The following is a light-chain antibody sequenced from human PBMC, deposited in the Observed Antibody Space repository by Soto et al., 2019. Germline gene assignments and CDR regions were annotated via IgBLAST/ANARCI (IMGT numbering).Light chain of an antibody. CDR2: GAS. V-gene: IGKV3-20*01. J-gene: IGKJ1*01. CDR3: QQYGNSPWT. CDR1: QSVSND. Sequence: EIVLTQSPATLSVSPGERATLSCRASQSVSNDLAWYQQKPGQAPRLLIYGASSRATGIPDRFSGSVSGTDCTITISRLEPEDCAVYYCQQYGNSPWTFGQGTKVDNK.